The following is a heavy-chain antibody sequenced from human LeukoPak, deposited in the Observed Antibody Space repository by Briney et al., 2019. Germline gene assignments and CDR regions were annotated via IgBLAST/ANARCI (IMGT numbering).Heavy chain of an antibody. CDR3: AKEKAIGTINYGLDV. CDR1: GFTFHTYV. V-gene: IGHV3-30*18. Sequence: SGTSLTLSRAASGFTFHTYVMLWVRQAPGKGLEWVAVIAYDGSNRYYADSVQGRFTISRDNSKNTLYLQMNSLRGEDTAVYYCAKEKAIGTINYGLDVWGQGTTVTVSS. CDR2: IAYDGSNR. D-gene: IGHD1-1*01. J-gene: IGHJ6*02.